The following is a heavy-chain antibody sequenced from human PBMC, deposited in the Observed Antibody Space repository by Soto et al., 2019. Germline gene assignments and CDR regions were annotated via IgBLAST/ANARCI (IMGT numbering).Heavy chain of an antibody. D-gene: IGHD6-19*01. Sequence: QVQLVQSGAEVKKPGASVTVSCKTSGYTFSNYGINWVRQAPVQGLGWMGWISGYNGNTNYTETVQGRLTMSTDTSTGTVYMELRSLKSGDSAIYYCARFIMVGGWFDPTYYHGMYVCGQGTPVSVSS. CDR1: GYTFSNYG. CDR3: ARFIMVGGWFDPTYYHGMYV. J-gene: IGHJ6*02. CDR2: ISGYNGNT. V-gene: IGHV1-18*01.